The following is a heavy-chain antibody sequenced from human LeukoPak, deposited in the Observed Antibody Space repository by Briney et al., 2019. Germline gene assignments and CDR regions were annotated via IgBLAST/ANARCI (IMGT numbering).Heavy chain of an antibody. D-gene: IGHD6-13*01. V-gene: IGHV4-34*01. CDR2: INHSGST. CDR3: ARVLEQLVYFDY. CDR1: GGSFSGYY. J-gene: IGHJ4*02. Sequence: SETLSLTCAVYGGSFSGYYWSWIRQPPGKGLEWIGEINHSGSTNYNPSLKSRVTISVDTSKNQFSLKLSSVTAADTAVYYCARVLEQLVYFDYWGQGTLVTVSS.